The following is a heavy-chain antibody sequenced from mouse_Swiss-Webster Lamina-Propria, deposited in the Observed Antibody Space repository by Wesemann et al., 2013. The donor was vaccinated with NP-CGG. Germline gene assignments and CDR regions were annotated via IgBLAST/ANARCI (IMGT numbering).Heavy chain of an antibody. CDR2: DSYT. CDR3: ARLSRDY. J-gene: IGHJ2*01. V-gene: IGHV1-69*02. Sequence: DSYTSYNQKFKGKATLTVDESSSTAYMQLSSLTSEDSAVYYCARLSRDYWGQGTTLTVSS.